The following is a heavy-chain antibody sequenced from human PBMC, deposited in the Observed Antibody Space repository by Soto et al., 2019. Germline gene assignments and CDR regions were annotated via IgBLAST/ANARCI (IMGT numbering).Heavy chain of an antibody. J-gene: IGHJ6*02. CDR1: GDSISSYY. CDR2: IYYSGST. CDR3: AGAIAARHYYYYYGMDV. Sequence: PSETLSLTCTVTGDSISSYYWSWIRQPPGKGLEWIGYIYYSGSTNYNPSLKSRVTISVDTSKNQFSLKLSSVTAADTAVYYCAGAIAARHYYYYYGMDVWGQGTTVTVS. V-gene: IGHV4-59*01. D-gene: IGHD6-6*01.